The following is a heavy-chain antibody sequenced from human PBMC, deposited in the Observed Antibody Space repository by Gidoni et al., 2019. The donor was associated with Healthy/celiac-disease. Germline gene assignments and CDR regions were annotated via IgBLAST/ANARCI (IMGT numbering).Heavy chain of an antibody. J-gene: IGHJ4*02. CDR1: GFTFSSYW. V-gene: IGHV3-74*01. Sequence: EVQLVESGGGLVQPGGSLRLSCAASGFTFSSYWMHWVRQAPGKGLVWVSRINSDGSSTSYADSVKGRFNISRDNAKNTLYLQMNSLRAEDTAVYYCARAYGDYGGLDYWGQGTLVTVSS. CDR3: ARAYGDYGGLDY. CDR2: INSDGSST. D-gene: IGHD4-17*01.